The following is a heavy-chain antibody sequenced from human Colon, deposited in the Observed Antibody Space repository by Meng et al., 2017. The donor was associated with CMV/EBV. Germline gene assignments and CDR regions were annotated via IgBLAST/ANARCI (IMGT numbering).Heavy chain of an antibody. CDR3: AREGQTSTHWLGPLHN. Sequence: GESLKISCAACGFTFSSYDMHWVRQAAGKGLEWVSAIGAGFDTYYSDSVKGRFTISRENAKNSLYLQMNNLRVGDTAVYYCAREGQTSTHWLGPLHNWGQGTVVTVSS. CDR2: IGAGFDT. J-gene: IGHJ4*02. V-gene: IGHV3-13*01. CDR1: GFTFSSYD. D-gene: IGHD1-1*01.